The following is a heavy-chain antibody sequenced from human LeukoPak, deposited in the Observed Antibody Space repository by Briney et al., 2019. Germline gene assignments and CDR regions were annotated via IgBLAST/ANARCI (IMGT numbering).Heavy chain of an antibody. CDR1: GYTFTSYG. J-gene: IGHJ4*02. CDR2: ISANNGNT. D-gene: IGHD2-2*02. V-gene: IGHV1-18*01. CDR3: ARDLRCSSTSCYTLGLFDY. Sequence: ASVKVSFKASGYTFTSYGISWVRQAPGQGLEWMGWISANNGNTNYAQKLQGRVTMTTDTSTSTAYMELRSLRSGDTAVYYCARDLRCSSTSCYTLGLFDYWGQGTLVTVSS.